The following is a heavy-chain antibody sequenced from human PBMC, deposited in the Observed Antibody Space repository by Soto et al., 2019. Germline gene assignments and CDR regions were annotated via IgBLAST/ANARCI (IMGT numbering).Heavy chain of an antibody. CDR3: ARKAWPRLDY. CDR1: GGSLTTPVW. J-gene: IGHJ4*02. Sequence: QLQLHESGPGLVKPSGTLSLTCGLSGGSLTTPVWWTWVRLRPGKGLEWIGEVFHSGSANYNPSLQSRVTISVDKSTNQFSLRLSSVTAADTAVYYCARKAWPRLDYWGQGALVTVSS. V-gene: IGHV4-4*02. CDR2: VFHSGSA.